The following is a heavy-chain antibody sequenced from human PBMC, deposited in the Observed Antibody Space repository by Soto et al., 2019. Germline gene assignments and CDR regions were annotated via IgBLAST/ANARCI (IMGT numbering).Heavy chain of an antibody. J-gene: IGHJ5*02. CDR2: ISHSGNT. D-gene: IGHD4-17*01. CDR1: GGSMADLGLY. Sequence: QLQLRESGPGLGKPSETLSLKCNVAGGSMADLGLYWGWVRQSPGKGLEWIATISHSGNTYFKPSLERRRSMFIDTSKYQVSLRLRSVTAADSALYYCALHWGDKYGDYRNIDPWGPGTLVTVSS. V-gene: IGHV4-39*01. CDR3: ALHWGDKYGDYRNIDP.